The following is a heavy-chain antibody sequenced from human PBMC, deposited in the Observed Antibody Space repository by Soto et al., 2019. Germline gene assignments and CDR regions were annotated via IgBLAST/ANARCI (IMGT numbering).Heavy chain of an antibody. Sequence: PGGSLRLSCAASGFTFSNAWINWVRQAPGKGLEWVGRIKSKTDGGTTDFAAPVKGRFAISRDDSKNIAYMQMNSLKIEDTAVYYCSTDSYSDMTVVRLDNWGHGTLVTVS. V-gene: IGHV3-15*07. CDR2: IKSKTDGGTT. D-gene: IGHD3-22*01. J-gene: IGHJ4*01. CDR1: GFTFSNAW. CDR3: STDSYSDMTVVRLDN.